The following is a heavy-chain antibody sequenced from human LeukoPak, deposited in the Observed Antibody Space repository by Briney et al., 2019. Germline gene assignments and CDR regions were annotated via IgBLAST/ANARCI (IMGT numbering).Heavy chain of an antibody. V-gene: IGHV3-30*04. CDR2: ISDNGRRK. J-gene: IGHJ4*02. D-gene: IGHD3-22*01. Sequence: GGSLRLSCIASGFRFSSYAIHWVRQAPGKGLEWVALISDNGRRKEYADSVKGRFTISRDNAKNSLYLQMNSLRAEDTAVYYCARVTYYYDSSGYSADYWGQGTLVTVSS. CDR3: ARVTYYYDSSGYSADY. CDR1: GFRFSSYA.